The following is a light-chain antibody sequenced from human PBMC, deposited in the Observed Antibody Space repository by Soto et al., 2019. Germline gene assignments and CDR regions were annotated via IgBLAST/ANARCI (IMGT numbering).Light chain of an antibody. J-gene: IGKJ1*01. CDR3: QQYHSYPA. V-gene: IGKV1-5*03. Sequence: DIQMTQSPSTLSAFVGDRVTITCRASQSISSWLAWYQQKPGKAPKVLIYKASSLESGVPSRFSGSGSGTEFTLTISSLQPDDFATYYCQQYHSYPAFGXGX. CDR1: QSISSW. CDR2: KAS.